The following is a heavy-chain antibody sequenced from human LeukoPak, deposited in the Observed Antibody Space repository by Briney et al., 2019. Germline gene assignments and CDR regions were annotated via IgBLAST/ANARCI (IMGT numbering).Heavy chain of an antibody. D-gene: IGHD3-3*01. J-gene: IGHJ4*02. Sequence: GASVKVSCKASGYTFTSYDINWVRQATGQGLEWMGWMNPNSGNTGYAQKFQGRVTMTRNTSISTAYMELSSLRSEDTAVYYCAGGRANFYDFWSGYLTGVLKDEYYFDYWGQGTLVTVSS. CDR2: MNPNSGNT. CDR3: AGGRANFYDFWSGYLTGVLKDEYYFDY. CDR1: GYTFTSYD. V-gene: IGHV1-8*01.